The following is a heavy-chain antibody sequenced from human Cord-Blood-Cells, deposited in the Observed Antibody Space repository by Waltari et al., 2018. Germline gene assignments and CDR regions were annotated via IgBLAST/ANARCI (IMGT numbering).Heavy chain of an antibody. Sequence: QVQLVQSGAEVKKPGASVKVSCKASGYTFTGYYMHWVRQAPGQGVEGMGGYNRNRGGTNYAQRFQGWVTMTRHTSISTAYMELSRVRSDDTAVYDCARDGVTTSYYFDYWGQGTLVTVSS. CDR3: ARDGVTTSYYFDY. D-gene: IGHD4-4*01. J-gene: IGHJ4*02. V-gene: IGHV1-2*04. CDR2: YNRNRGGT. CDR1: GYTFTGYY.